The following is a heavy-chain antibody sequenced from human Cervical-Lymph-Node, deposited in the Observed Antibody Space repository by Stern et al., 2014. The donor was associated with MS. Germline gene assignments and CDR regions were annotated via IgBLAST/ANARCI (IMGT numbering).Heavy chain of an antibody. D-gene: IGHD6-13*01. V-gene: IGHV5-51*01. CDR3: ARQIEGIPGL. Sequence: VQLVQSGAVVRKPGDSLRISCTGSGYGFSDYWIGWVRQMPGKGLEWIGVIYPGDSDTTYSPSFEGQVTMSADKSVAPAYLQGSSLKASDTAIYFCARQIEGIPGLWGQGTLVTVSS. CDR1: GYGFSDYW. CDR2: IYPGDSDT. J-gene: IGHJ4*02.